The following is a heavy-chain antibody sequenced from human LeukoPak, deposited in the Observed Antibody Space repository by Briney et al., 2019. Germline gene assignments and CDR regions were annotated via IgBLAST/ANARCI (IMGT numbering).Heavy chain of an antibody. CDR3: AKDPWYDFWSGRRWFDP. CDR1: GFTFSSYA. CDR2: ISGSGGST. D-gene: IGHD3-3*01. Sequence: GGSLSLSCAASGFTFSSYAISWVRQAPGKGLEWVSAISGSGGSTYYADSVKGRFTISRDNSKNTLYLQMNSLRAEDTAVYYCAKDPWYDFWSGRRWFDPWGQGTLVTVSS. J-gene: IGHJ5*02. V-gene: IGHV3-23*01.